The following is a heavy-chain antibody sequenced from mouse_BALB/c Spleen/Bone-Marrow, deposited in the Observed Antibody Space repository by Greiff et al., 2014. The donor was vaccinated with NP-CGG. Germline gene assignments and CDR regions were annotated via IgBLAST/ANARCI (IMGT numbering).Heavy chain of an antibody. CDR1: GFDFSRYW. J-gene: IGHJ1*01. CDR2: INPGSSTI. V-gene: IGHV4-2*02. D-gene: IGHD1-1*01. Sequence: VQLKHSGGGLVQPGGSLNLSCAASGFDFSRYWMSWARQAPGKGQEWIGEINPGSSTINYTPSLKDKFIISRDNAKNTLYLQMSKVRSEDTALYYCARAGSYWYFDVWGAGTTVTVSS. CDR3: ARAGSYWYFDV.